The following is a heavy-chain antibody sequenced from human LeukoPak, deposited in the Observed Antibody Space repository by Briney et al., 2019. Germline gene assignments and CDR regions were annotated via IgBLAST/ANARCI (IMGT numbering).Heavy chain of an antibody. V-gene: IGHV3-48*01. Sequence: GGSLRLSCAASGFTFSSYSMNWVRQAPGKGLEWVSYISSSSSTIYYADSVKGRFTISRDNSKNTLYLQMNSLRAEDTAVYYCAKLPYGDLHDAFDIWGQGTMVTVSS. D-gene: IGHD4-17*01. CDR2: ISSSSSTI. CDR1: GFTFSSYS. CDR3: AKLPYGDLHDAFDI. J-gene: IGHJ3*02.